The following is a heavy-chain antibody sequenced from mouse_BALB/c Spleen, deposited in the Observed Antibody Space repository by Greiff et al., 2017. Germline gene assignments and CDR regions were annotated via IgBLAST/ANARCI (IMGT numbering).Heavy chain of an antibody. CDR1: GYTFTSYW. V-gene: IGHV1-7*01. D-gene: IGHD1-3*01. Sequence: QVQLKQSGAELAKPGASVKMSCKASGYTFTSYWMHWVKQRPGQGLEWIGYINPSTGYTEYNQKFKDKATLTADKSSSTAYMQLSSLTSEDSAVYYCARTYNYYAMDYWGQGTSVTVSS. CDR2: INPSTGYT. J-gene: IGHJ4*01. CDR3: ARTYNYYAMDY.